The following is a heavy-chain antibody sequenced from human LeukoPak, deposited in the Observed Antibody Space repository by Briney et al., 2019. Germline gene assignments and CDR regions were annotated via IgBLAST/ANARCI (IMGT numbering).Heavy chain of an antibody. CDR3: ATHHDGYYYAPLDY. Sequence: PGGSLRLSCTASGFTFSIYAMDWVRQAPGKGLEWVSTIGDSGGSTYYADSVKGRFTISRDNSKNTLSLQMNSLRAEDTALYCCATHHDGYYYAPLDYWGQGTLVTVSS. V-gene: IGHV3-23*01. D-gene: IGHD3-22*01. CDR2: IGDSGGST. CDR1: GFTFSIYA. J-gene: IGHJ4*02.